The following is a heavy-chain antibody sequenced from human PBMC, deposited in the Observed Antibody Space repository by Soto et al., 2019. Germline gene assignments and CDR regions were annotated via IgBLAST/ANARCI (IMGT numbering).Heavy chain of an antibody. CDR3: ARGSQRYYDFWSGPSVKYYYYYGMDV. CDR1: GYTFTSYG. CDR2: ISAYNGNT. D-gene: IGHD3-3*01. Sequence: VAVKGSCKASGYTFTSYGISWVRQAPGQGLEWMGWISAYNGNTNYAQKLQGRVTMTTDTSTSTAYMELRSLRSDDTAVYYCARGSQRYYDFWSGPSVKYYYYYGMDVWGQGTTVTVSS. V-gene: IGHV1-18*04. J-gene: IGHJ6*02.